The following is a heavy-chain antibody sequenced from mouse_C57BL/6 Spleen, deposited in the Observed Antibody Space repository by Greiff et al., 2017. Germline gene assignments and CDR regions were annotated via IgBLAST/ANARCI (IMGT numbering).Heavy chain of an antibody. CDR2: INPGSGGT. Sequence: QVQLQQSGAELVRPGTSVKVSCKASGYAFTNYLIEWVKQRPGQGLEWIGVINPGSGGTNYNEKFKGKATLTADKSSSTAYMQLSSLTAEDSAVYGCARSSSWSYDLDYWGKGTTLTVSS. CDR3: ARSSSWSYDLDY. D-gene: IGHD1-1*01. CDR1: GYAFTNYL. J-gene: IGHJ2*01. V-gene: IGHV1-54*01.